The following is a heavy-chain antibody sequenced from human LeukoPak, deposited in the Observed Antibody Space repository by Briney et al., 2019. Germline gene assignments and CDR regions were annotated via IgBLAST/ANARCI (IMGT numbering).Heavy chain of an antibody. CDR3: ARGPELRLSEFDY. J-gene: IGHJ4*02. CDR2: ISPNSGGT. CDR1: GYTFTGYY. Sequence: ASVKVSCKASGYTFTGYYMHWVRQAPGQGLEWMGWISPNSGGTNYAQKFQGRVTMTRDTSISTAYMELSRLRSDDTAVYYCARGPELRLSEFDYWGQGTLVTVSS. V-gene: IGHV1-2*02. D-gene: IGHD5-12*01.